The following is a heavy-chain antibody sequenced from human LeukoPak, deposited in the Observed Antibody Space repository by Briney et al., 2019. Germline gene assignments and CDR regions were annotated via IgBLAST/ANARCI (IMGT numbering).Heavy chain of an antibody. CDR2: INAGNGNT. D-gene: IGHD3-10*01. J-gene: IGHJ5*02. CDR1: GYTFNSYD. CDR3: ARVRLYGSGSYYMGWFFP. Sequence: GSVTVSCKGSGYTFNSYDMHWVRQAPGQRLEWMGWINAGNGNTKYSQKFEGRVTITRDTSASPPYMQLSSLRSEDTPVYYCARVRLYGSGSYYMGWFFPCGQGTLFTVSS. V-gene: IGHV1-3*01.